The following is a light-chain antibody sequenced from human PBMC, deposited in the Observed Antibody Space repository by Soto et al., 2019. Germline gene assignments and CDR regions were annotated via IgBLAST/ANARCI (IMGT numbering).Light chain of an antibody. CDR1: QSITSY. J-gene: IGKJ3*01. CDR3: QQSYTTPFT. CDR2: AAS. V-gene: IGKV1-39*01. Sequence: DIQMTQSPSSLSASVGDRVTITCRASQSITSYLNWYQQKPGKAPDLLIYAASSLQSGVPSRFSGSGSATDFTLTISNLQPEDFATYFCQQSYTTPFTFGPGTRVDIK.